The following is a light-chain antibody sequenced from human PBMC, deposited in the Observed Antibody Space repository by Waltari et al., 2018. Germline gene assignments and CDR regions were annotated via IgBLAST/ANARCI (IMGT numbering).Light chain of an antibody. CDR2: KDN. V-gene: IGLV3-27*01. CDR1: VLSNKY. Sequence: SYELTQPSSVSVSPGQTATITCSGEVLSNKYARWLQQRPGRAPVLVGYKDNERPPGIPERFSGSGSGTTVTLTIAGAQAEDEADYYCYSAADNTLVFGGGTKLTVL. CDR3: YSAADNTLV. J-gene: IGLJ2*01.